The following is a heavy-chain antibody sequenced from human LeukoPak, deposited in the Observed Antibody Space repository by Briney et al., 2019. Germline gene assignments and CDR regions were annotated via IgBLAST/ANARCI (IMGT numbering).Heavy chain of an antibody. Sequence: GRSLRLSCTASGFTFGDYAMSWFRQAPGKGLEWVSVIYSGGSTYYADSVKGRFTISRDNSKNTLYLQMNSLRAEDTAVYYCARGVRDSGWLDYWGQGTLVTVSS. D-gene: IGHD6-19*01. V-gene: IGHV3-66*01. J-gene: IGHJ4*02. CDR1: GFTFGDYA. CDR2: IYSGGST. CDR3: ARGVRDSGWLDY.